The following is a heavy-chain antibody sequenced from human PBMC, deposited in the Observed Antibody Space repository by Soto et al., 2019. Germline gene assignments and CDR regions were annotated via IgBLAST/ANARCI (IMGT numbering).Heavy chain of an antibody. D-gene: IGHD3-10*01. Sequence: QVQLVQSGPEVKKPGASERVSCMTSGYAFTSYGVNWVRQAPGQGLEWMGWIAPHSGRTTYLPKFQGRVTISADASTNTAYMELTSLSSDDTGIYFCARAATGSYHSAYWGQGTVVTVSS. CDR1: GYAFTSYG. CDR3: ARAATGSYHSAY. J-gene: IGHJ4*02. V-gene: IGHV1-18*04. CDR2: IAPHSGRT.